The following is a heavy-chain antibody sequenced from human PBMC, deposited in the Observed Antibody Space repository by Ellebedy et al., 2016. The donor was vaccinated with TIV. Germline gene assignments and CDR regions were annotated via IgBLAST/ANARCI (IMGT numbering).Heavy chain of an antibody. CDR2: INSDGSRT. J-gene: IGHJ5*02. V-gene: IGHV3-74*01. CDR1: GFTFSGYW. CDR3: ARDGARVGRTRLDP. D-gene: IGHD1-26*01. Sequence: GGSLRLSXAASGFTFSGYWMHWVRQAPGKGLVWVSRINSDGSRTTYADSVKGRFTISRDNAKNTLHLQMNNLRAEDTAVYYCARDGARVGRTRLDPWGQGTLVTVSS.